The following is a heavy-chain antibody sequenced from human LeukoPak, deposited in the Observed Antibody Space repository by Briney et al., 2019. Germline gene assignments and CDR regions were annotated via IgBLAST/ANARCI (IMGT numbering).Heavy chain of an antibody. CDR1: GFAFSNYA. CDR2: ISYDGGTK. CDR3: ATERGAYYYGSGSYYNDDY. J-gene: IGHJ4*02. Sequence: GRSLRLSCAASGFAFSNYAMHWVRQAPGKGLEWVAVISYDGGTKYYADSVKGRFTISRDNSKNTLYLQMNSLRAEDTAVYYCATERGAYYYGSGSYYNDDYWGQGALVTVSS. D-gene: IGHD3-10*01. V-gene: IGHV3-30*03.